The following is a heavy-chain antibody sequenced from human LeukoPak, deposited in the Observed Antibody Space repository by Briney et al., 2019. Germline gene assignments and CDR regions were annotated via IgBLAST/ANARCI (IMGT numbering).Heavy chain of an antibody. CDR2: IYYSGST. J-gene: IGHJ4*02. Sequence: SETLSLTCAVSGGSISSGGYSWSWIRQPPGKGLEWIGYIYYSGSTNYNPSLKSRVTISVDTSKNQFSLKLSSVTAADTAVYYCARALADYGSGSYHIQIDYWGQGTLVTVSS. CDR3: ARALADYGSGSYHIQIDY. D-gene: IGHD3-10*01. CDR1: GGSISSGGYS. V-gene: IGHV4-61*08.